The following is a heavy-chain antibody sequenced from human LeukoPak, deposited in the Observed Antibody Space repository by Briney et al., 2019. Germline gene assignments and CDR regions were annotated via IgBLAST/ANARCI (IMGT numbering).Heavy chain of an antibody. CDR2: INAGNGNT. Sequence: ASVEVSCKASGYTFTSYAMHWVRQAPGQRLEWMGWINAGNGNTKYSQKFQSRVTITRDTSASTAYMELSSLRSEDTAVYYCARVGVFRNYFDYWGQGTLVTVSS. CDR3: ARVGVFRNYFDY. J-gene: IGHJ4*02. D-gene: IGHD3-16*01. CDR1: GYTFTSYA. V-gene: IGHV1-3*01.